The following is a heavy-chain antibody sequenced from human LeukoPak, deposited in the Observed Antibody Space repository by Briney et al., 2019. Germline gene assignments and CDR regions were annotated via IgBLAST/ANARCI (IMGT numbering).Heavy chain of an antibody. CDR2: INHSGST. CDR1: GGSFSGYY. Sequence: SETLSLTCAVYGGSFSGYYWSWIRQPPGKGLEWIGEINHSGSTNYNPSLKSRVTISVDTSKNQFSLKLSSVTAADTAVYYCARRRSSGWYWFDPWGQGTLVTVSS. D-gene: IGHD6-19*01. V-gene: IGHV4-34*01. J-gene: IGHJ5*02. CDR3: ARRRSSGWYWFDP.